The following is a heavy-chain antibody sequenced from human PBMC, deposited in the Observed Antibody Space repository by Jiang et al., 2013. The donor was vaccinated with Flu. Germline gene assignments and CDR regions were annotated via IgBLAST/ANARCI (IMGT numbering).Heavy chain of an antibody. J-gene: IGHJ4*02. V-gene: IGHV1-69*04. CDR2: IIPILGIA. CDR1: GGTFSSYT. Sequence: PGSSVKVSCKASGGTFSSYTISWVRQAPGQGLEWMGRIIPILGIANYAQKFQGRVTITADKSTSTAYMELSSLRSEDTAVYYCARDRKWGYYGSGSYYPFDYWGQGTLVTVSS. D-gene: IGHD3-10*01. CDR3: ARDRKWGYYGSGSYYPFDY.